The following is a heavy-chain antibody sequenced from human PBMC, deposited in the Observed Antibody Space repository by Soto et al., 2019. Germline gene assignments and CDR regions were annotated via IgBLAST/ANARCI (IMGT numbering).Heavy chain of an antibody. CDR1: GFTFSRNW. CDR3: AREGVSDCSSTSCLKWFDP. J-gene: IGHJ5*02. Sequence: EVQLVESGGGLVQPGGSLRLSCAASGFTFSRNWMSWVRQAPGKGLEWVADINQDGSDKYYVDSVKGRFTISRDNAKNSLYLQMNSLRGEDTAVYYRAREGVSDCSSTSCLKWFDPWGQGTLVTVSS. CDR2: INQDGSDK. V-gene: IGHV3-7*03. D-gene: IGHD2-2*01.